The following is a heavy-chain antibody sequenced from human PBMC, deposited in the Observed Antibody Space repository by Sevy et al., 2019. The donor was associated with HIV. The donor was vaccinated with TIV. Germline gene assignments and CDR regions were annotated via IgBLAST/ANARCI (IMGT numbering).Heavy chain of an antibody. V-gene: IGHV4-39*02. CDR1: GGSITSSNYY. CDR2: VYYTGLT. J-gene: IGHJ6*02. CDR3: AREPGGYDYDYGMDV. D-gene: IGHD5-12*01. Sequence: SETLSLTCSASGGSITSSNYYWGWIRPPPGKGLEWIGSVYYTGLTYSNPSLKSRVTISVDTSKNQFSLNLNSVTAADTAIYYCAREPGGYDYDYGMDVWGQGTTVTVSS.